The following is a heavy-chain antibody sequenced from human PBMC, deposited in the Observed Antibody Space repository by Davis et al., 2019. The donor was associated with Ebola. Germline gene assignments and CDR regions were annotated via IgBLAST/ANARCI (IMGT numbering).Heavy chain of an antibody. CDR2: ISYDGSNK. Sequence: GGSLRLSCAASGFTFSSYAMSWIRQAPGKGLEWVAVISYDGSNKYYADSVKGRFTISRDNSKNTLYLQMNSLRAEDTAVYYCAKDDSGSIDYWGQGTLVTVSS. CDR1: GFTFSSYA. J-gene: IGHJ4*02. V-gene: IGHV3-30*18. D-gene: IGHD1-26*01. CDR3: AKDDSGSIDY.